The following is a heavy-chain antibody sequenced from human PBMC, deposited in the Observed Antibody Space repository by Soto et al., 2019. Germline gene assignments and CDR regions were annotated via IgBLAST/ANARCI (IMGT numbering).Heavy chain of an antibody. J-gene: IGHJ6*02. CDR3: ARGLGGRMDD. CDR1: GTIFSSYT. CDR2: IIPILGET. V-gene: IGHV1-69*08. D-gene: IGHD3-16*01. Sequence: QVQLVQSGAEVKKPGSSVRVSCKASGTIFSSYTISWVRQAPGQGLEWMGRIIPILGETNSAQKFQGRVTLTAEKSTNTAYMELNSLRLEDTAVYYCARGLGGRMDDWGPGTTVTVSS.